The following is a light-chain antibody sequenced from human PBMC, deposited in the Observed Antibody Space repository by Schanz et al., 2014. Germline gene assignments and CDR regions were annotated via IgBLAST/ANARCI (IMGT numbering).Light chain of an antibody. Sequence: EIVMTQSPATLSVSPGEGATLSCRASQTVSSNLAWYQQQPGQAPRLLIYGASTRATGIPDRFSGSGSGTDFTLTISRLEPEDFAVYYCQQYGSSPVTFGGGTKVEIK. V-gene: IGKV3-20*01. CDR2: GAS. CDR3: QQYGSSPVT. J-gene: IGKJ4*01. CDR1: QTVSSN.